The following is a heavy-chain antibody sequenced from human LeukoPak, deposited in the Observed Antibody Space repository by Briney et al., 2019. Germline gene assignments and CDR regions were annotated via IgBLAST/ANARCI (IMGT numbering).Heavy chain of an antibody. Sequence: ASVKVSCKASGYTFTSYGISWVRQAPGQGLEWMGWISAYNGNTNYAQKLQGRVTMTTDTSTSTAYMELRSLRSDDTAVYYCARVRSSDGSGSSIDYWGQGTLVTVSS. V-gene: IGHV1-18*01. J-gene: IGHJ4*02. CDR2: ISAYNGNT. CDR1: GYTFTSYG. CDR3: ARVRSSDGSGSSIDY. D-gene: IGHD3-10*01.